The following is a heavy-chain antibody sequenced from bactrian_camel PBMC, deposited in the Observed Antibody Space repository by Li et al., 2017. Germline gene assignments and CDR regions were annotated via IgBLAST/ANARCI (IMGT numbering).Heavy chain of an antibody. CDR2: IDSNGRA. CDR1: GYTYASNC. Sequence: HVQLVESGGGSVQPGGSLRLSCTASGYTYASNCMAYSRQAPGKEREDVASIDSNGRAAYADAVKGRFTISEDNAKNTLYLQMNYLKPEDTAKYYRQF. V-gene: IGHV3S9*01. D-gene: IGHD7*01.